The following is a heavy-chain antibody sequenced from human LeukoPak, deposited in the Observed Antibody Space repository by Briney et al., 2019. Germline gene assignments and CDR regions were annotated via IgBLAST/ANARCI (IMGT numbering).Heavy chain of an antibody. CDR1: GGSISSSSYY. J-gene: IGHJ4*02. V-gene: IGHV4-39*07. Sequence: PSETLSLTCTVSGGSISSSSYYWGWIRQPPGKGLEWIGEINHSGSTNYNPSLKSRVTISVDTSKNQFSLKLSSVTAADTAVYYCARGRLAAAGLDWGQGTLVTVSS. CDR3: ARGRLAAAGLD. CDR2: INHSGST. D-gene: IGHD6-13*01.